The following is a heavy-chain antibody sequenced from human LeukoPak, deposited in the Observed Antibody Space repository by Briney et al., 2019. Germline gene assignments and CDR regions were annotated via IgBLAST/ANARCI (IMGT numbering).Heavy chain of an antibody. CDR2: IKQDGSEK. CDR3: ARVRGDGYNYNYYYYMDV. D-gene: IGHD5-24*01. CDR1: GFTFSSYW. J-gene: IGHJ6*03. V-gene: IGHV3-7*01. Sequence: GGSLRLSCAASGFTFSSYWMSWVRQAPGKGLEWVANIKQDGSEKYYVDSVKGRFTISRDNAKNSLYLQMNSLRAEDTAVYYCARVRGDGYNYNYYYYMDVWAKGPRSPSP.